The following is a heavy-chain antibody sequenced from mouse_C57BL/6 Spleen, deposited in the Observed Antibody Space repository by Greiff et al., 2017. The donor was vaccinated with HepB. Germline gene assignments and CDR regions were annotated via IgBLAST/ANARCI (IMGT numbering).Heavy chain of an antibody. J-gene: IGHJ4*01. D-gene: IGHD2-1*01. Sequence: VQLQQPGAELVKPGASVKLSCKASGYTFTSYWMHWVKQRPGRGLEWIGRIDPNSGGTKYNEKFKSKATLTVDKPSSTAYMQLSSLTSEESAVYYCARSGYGNYYAMDYWGQGTSGTVSS. V-gene: IGHV1-72*01. CDR2: IDPNSGGT. CDR1: GYTFTSYW. CDR3: ARSGYGNYYAMDY.